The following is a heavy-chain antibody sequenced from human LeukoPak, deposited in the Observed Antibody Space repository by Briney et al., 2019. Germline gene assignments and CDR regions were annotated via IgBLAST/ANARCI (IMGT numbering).Heavy chain of an antibody. D-gene: IGHD6-6*01. CDR3: ARDLGIAARPVFDQ. J-gene: IGHJ4*02. CDR2: FCASTKDT. Sequence: PGGSLRLSCAASGFTFRNYAMNWVRQAPGRGLEWASSFCASTKDTCYADSVKGRFTISRDDSKNTRYLQMDSLRAEDTAVYYCARDLGIAARPVFDQWGQGTLVTVSS. CDR1: GFTFRNYA. V-gene: IGHV3-23*01.